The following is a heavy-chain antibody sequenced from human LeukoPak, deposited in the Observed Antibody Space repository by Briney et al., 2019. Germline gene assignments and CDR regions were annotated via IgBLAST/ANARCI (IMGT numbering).Heavy chain of an antibody. D-gene: IGHD3-3*01. CDR2: IFYSGST. CDR3: ARGLRRITIFGVVIIGFDY. V-gene: IGHV4-39*07. J-gene: IGHJ4*02. CDR1: GGSISTSNYY. Sequence: KPSETLSLTCTVSGGSISTSNYYWGWIRQPPGKGLEWIGNIFYSGSTYYSPSLKSRVTISVDTSKNQFSLKLSSVTAADTAVYYCARGLRRITIFGVVIIGFDYWGQGTLVTVSS.